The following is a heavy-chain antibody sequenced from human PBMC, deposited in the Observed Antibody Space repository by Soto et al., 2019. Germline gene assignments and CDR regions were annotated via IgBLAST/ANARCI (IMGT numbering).Heavy chain of an antibody. Sequence: SETLSLTCTVTSGSISSGGYSWSWIRQPPGKGLEWIGYIYYNPSLKSRVTISVDTSKNQFSLKLSSVTAADTAVYYCARGWGCSSTSCSFDPWGQGTLATVSS. D-gene: IGHD2-2*01. CDR2: I. V-gene: IGHV4-30-2*01. J-gene: IGHJ5*02. CDR3: ARGWGCSSTSCSFDP. CDR1: SGSISSGGYS.